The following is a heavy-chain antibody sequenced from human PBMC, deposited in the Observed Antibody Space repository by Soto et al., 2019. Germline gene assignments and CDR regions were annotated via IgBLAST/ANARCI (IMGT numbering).Heavy chain of an antibody. V-gene: IGHV1-69*12. D-gene: IGHD4-17*01. Sequence: QVQLVQSGAEVKKPGSSVKVSCKASGGSLSNYGISWVRQAPGQGLEWMGGLIPVFGTANYAQKFQGRVTITADESTNIVYMDVTSLRSEDTAVSYCARGDATKIVVTTYYAMDVWGPGTTVTVSS. CDR1: GGSLSNYG. CDR3: ARGDATKIVVTTYYAMDV. CDR2: LIPVFGTA. J-gene: IGHJ6*02.